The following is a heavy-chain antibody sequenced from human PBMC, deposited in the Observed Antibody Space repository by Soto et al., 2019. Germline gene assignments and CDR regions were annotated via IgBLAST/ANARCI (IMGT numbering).Heavy chain of an antibody. J-gene: IGHJ4*02. CDR3: ARDGFVAAAGTLDY. Sequence: PGGSLRLSCAASGFTFGSYGMHWVRQAPGKGLEWVAVISYDGSNKYYADSVKGRFTISRDNSKNTLFLQMSSLRAEDTAVYYCARDGFVAAAGTLDYWGQGTLVTVSS. CDR2: ISYDGSNK. CDR1: GFTFGSYG. V-gene: IGHV3-30*03. D-gene: IGHD6-13*01.